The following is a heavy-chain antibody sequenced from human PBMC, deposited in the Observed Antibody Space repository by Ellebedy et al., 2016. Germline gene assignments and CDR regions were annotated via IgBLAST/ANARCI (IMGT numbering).Heavy chain of an antibody. D-gene: IGHD3-22*01. CDR2: ILYSGNT. Sequence: SETLSLTCTVSGGSISSSSFYWGWIRQSPGTGLEWIGSILYSGNTYYNPSLESRVTISVDTPKNQFSMKLNSVTAADTAVYYCASSMVVVQDWGQGTLVTVSS. CDR3: ASSMVVVQD. V-gene: IGHV4-39*07. J-gene: IGHJ4*02. CDR1: GGSISSSSFY.